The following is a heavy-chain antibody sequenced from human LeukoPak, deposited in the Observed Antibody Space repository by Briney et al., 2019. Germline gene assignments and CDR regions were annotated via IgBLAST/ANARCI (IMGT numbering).Heavy chain of an antibody. V-gene: IGHV3-33*01. Sequence: PGGSLRLSCAASGFTFRSYGMHWVRQAPGKGLEWVAVIWHDGSNINYGDSVKGRFTISRDNSKNMLFLQMNSLRAEDTALYYCGRDNPSGYNSGWPLGHWGQGTLVTVSS. J-gene: IGHJ4*02. D-gene: IGHD6-19*01. CDR3: GRDNPSGYNSGWPLGH. CDR2: IWHDGSNI. CDR1: GFTFRSYG.